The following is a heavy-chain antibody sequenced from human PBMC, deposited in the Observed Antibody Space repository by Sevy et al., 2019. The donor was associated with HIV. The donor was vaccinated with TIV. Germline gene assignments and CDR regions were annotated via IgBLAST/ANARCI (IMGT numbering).Heavy chain of an antibody. D-gene: IGHD2-8*01. CDR3: AREGCTRPHDY. Sequence: GGSLRLSCAASGFTFSKYSMSWVRQPPGKGLEWVSTLSFGCGEINYANSVKGRFTISRDNSKNTLYLQMNSLRAEDPAVYFCAREGCTRPHDYWGQGTLVTVSS. V-gene: IGHV3-23*01. CDR2: LSFGCGEI. CDR1: GFTFSKYS. J-gene: IGHJ4*02.